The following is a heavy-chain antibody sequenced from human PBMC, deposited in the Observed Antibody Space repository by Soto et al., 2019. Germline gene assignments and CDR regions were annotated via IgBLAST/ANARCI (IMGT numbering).Heavy chain of an antibody. D-gene: IGHD3-10*01. CDR2: ISYDGSNK. V-gene: IGHV3-30-3*01. CDR1: GFTFSSYA. J-gene: IGHJ6*02. CDR3: ARSSPPGVRGVMDV. Sequence: GGSLRLSCAASGFTFSSYAMHWVRQAPGKGLEWVAVISYDGSNKYYADSVKGRFTISRDNSKNTLYLQMNSLRAEDTAVYYCARSSPPGVRGVMDVWGQGTTVTVAS.